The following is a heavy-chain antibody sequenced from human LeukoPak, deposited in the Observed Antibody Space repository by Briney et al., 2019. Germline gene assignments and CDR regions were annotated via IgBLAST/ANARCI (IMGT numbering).Heavy chain of an antibody. CDR3: ARDVVVVVATDSNFDY. CDR1: GFTFSSYS. D-gene: IGHD2-15*01. J-gene: IGHJ4*02. V-gene: IGHV3-21*01. CDR2: ISSSSSSYI. Sequence: GGSLRLSCAASGFTFSSYSMNWVRQAPGKGLEWVSSISSSSSSYIYYADSVKGRFTISRDNAKNSLYLQMNSLRPEDTAVYYCARDVVVVVATDSNFDYWGQGTLVTVSS.